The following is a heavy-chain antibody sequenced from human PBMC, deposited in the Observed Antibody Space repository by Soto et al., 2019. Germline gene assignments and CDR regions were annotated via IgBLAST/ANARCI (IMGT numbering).Heavy chain of an antibody. CDR1: GGTFSRYA. CDR2: IIPVFGTA. Sequence: QVQLVQSGAEVKKPGSSVKVSCKASGGTFSRYAVNWVRQPPGQGLEWMGGIIPVFGTANYAQKFQARVTFTRAGSTNTCYIELTSLKSKHTAVYYCVSYFPGTRHCNGGNCHPMSDWGLGTLVTVSS. V-gene: IGHV1-69*01. D-gene: IGHD2-15*01. J-gene: IGHJ4*02. CDR3: VSYFPGTRHCNGGNCHPMSD.